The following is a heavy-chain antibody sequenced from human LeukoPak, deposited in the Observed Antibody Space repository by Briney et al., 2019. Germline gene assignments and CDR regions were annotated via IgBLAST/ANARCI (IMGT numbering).Heavy chain of an antibody. CDR2: IYYSGST. CDR1: GRSMRSILYE. CDR3: TCRACSGSYPSSFDY. D-gene: IGHD1-26*01. Sequence: SETLSLTCSVWGRSMRSILYELHWIRQPPGKGLEWIGSIYYSGSTYHNPSLRSRVTISVDTANNEFSLKLSCVTAADTPPESDTCRACSGSYPSSFDYWGQGTLVTVSS. J-gene: IGHJ4*02. V-gene: IGHV4-39*01.